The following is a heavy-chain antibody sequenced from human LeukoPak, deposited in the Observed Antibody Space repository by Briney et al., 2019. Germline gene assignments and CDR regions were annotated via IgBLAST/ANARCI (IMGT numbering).Heavy chain of an antibody. CDR2: ISSSSNYI. CDR3: ARDVGASAPDAFDI. J-gene: IGHJ3*02. Sequence: KSGGSLRLSCAASGFTFSNAWMSWVRQAPGKGLELVSSISSSSNYIYYADSVKGRFTISRDNAKNSLYLQMNSLSAEDTDVYYCARDVGASAPDAFDIWGQGTMVTVSS. V-gene: IGHV3-21*01. D-gene: IGHD1-26*01. CDR1: GFTFSNAW.